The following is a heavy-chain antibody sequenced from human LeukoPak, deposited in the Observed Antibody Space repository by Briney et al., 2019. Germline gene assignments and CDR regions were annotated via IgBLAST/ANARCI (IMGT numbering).Heavy chain of an antibody. CDR3: ARAPPGLDFDY. CDR2: ISGTTNSI. D-gene: IGHD1-14*01. J-gene: IGHJ4*02. Sequence: GGSLRLSCAASGFTFSSYSMHWVREAPGEGLEGVSSISGTTNSIYYADSVKGRFTISRDNANNSLYVQLNSLRADDTAIYYCARAPPGLDFDYWGQGTLVTVSS. V-gene: IGHV3-21*01. CDR1: GFTFSSYS.